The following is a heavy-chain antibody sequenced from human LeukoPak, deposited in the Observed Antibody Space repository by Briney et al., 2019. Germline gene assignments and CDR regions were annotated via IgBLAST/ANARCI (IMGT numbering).Heavy chain of an antibody. CDR3: ARPKEIAATDPYFDY. CDR2: IFYDGSNK. J-gene: IGHJ4*02. Sequence: GTSLRLSCAASGFTFSSYGMHWVRQAPGKGLEWVTVIFYDGSNKYYADSVKGRFSISRDNSKNTLYLQMNSLRVKDTAVYYCARPKEIAATDPYFDYWGQGTLVTVSS. D-gene: IGHD6-13*01. V-gene: IGHV3-33*01. CDR1: GFTFSSYG.